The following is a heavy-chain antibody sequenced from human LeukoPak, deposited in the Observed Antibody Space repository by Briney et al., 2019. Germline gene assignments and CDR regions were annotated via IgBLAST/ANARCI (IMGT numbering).Heavy chain of an antibody. Sequence: ASVSVSCKASGYTFTGYYMHWVRQAPGQGLEWMGWINPNSGGTNYAQKFQGRVTMTRDTSISTAYMELSRLRSDDTAVYYCARDEKGYDILTGYPYYYYYYGMDVWGKGAADPVSS. J-gene: IGHJ6*04. D-gene: IGHD3-9*01. CDR3: ARDEKGYDILTGYPYYYYYYGMDV. CDR2: INPNSGGT. CDR1: GYTFTGYY. V-gene: IGHV1-2*02.